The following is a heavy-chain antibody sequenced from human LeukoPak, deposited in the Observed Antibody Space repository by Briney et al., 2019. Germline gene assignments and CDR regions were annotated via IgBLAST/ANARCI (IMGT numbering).Heavy chain of an antibody. J-gene: IGHJ4*02. Sequence: PGGSLRLSCAASGFTFSSYAMSWVRQAPGKGLEWVSAISGSGGSTYYADSVKGRFTISRDNSKNTLYLQMNSLRAEDTAVYYCANQGLTYYDILTGSPLEYYWGQGTLVTVSS. CDR2: ISGSGGST. CDR3: ANQGLTYYDILTGSPLEYY. D-gene: IGHD3-9*01. V-gene: IGHV3-23*01. CDR1: GFTFSSYA.